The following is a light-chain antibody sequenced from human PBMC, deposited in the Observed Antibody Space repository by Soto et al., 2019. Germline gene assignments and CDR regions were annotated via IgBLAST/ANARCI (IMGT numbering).Light chain of an antibody. CDR3: QQYNRWPLT. CDR2: HAS. J-gene: IGKJ4*01. V-gene: IGKV3-15*01. Sequence: EIVMTQSPATLSVSPGERATLSRRASQSLSNNLAWYQQKVGLAPRLLVYHASTRATGIPARFSGGGSGTDFTLTINSLQSEDFAVYYCQQYNRWPLTFGGGTKVEIK. CDR1: QSLSNN.